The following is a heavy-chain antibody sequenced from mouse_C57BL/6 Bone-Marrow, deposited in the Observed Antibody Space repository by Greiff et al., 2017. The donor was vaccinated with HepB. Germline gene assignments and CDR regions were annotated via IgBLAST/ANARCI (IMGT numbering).Heavy chain of an antibody. CDR3: ARRGTVVATDWYFDV. V-gene: IGHV1-82*01. D-gene: IGHD1-1*01. CDR1: GYAFSSSW. J-gene: IGHJ1*03. Sequence: QVQLQESGPELVKPGASVKISCKASGYAFSSSWMNWVKQRPGKGLEWIGRIYPGDGDTNYNGKFKGKATLTADKSSSTAYMQLSSLTSEDSAVYFCARRGTVVATDWYFDVWGTGTTVTVSS. CDR2: IYPGDGDT.